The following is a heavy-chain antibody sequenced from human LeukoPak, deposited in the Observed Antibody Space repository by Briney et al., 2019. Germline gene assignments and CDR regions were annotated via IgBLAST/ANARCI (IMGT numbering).Heavy chain of an antibody. CDR3: AKVATMVRGVINPALDY. CDR1: GFTFSSYG. V-gene: IGHV3-23*01. D-gene: IGHD3-10*01. J-gene: IGHJ4*02. CDR2: ISGSGGST. Sequence: GGSLRLSCAASGFTFSSYGMSWVRQAPGKGLEWVSAISGSGGSTYYADSVKSRFTISRDNSKNTLYLQMNSLRAEDTAVYYCAKVATMVRGVINPALDYWGQGTLVTVSS.